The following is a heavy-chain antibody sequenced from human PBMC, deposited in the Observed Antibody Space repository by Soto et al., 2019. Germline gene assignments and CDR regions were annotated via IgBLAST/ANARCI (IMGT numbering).Heavy chain of an antibody. D-gene: IGHD2-2*01. V-gene: IGHV3-11*01. Sequence: QVQLVESGGGLVKPGGSLRLSCAVSRFTFSDYYMSWIRQAPGKGLEWLSYISSSGSTIYYADSVKGRFTISRDNAKNSLYLQMNSLRAEDTAVYYCATSTSHNYYYYYMDVWGRGTTVTVSS. CDR1: RFTFSDYY. CDR3: ATSTSHNYYYYYMDV. J-gene: IGHJ6*03. CDR2: ISSSGSTI.